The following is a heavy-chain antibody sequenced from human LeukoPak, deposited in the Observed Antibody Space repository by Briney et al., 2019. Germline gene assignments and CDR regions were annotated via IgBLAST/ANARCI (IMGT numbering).Heavy chain of an antibody. CDR1: GFTFSSYW. J-gene: IGHJ4*02. V-gene: IGHV3-7*01. D-gene: IGHD6-19*01. Sequence: GGSLRLSCTGSGFTFSSYWMTWVRRASGKGLEWVANMKQDGSEINYVDSVKGRFTISRDNAKNSLYLQMNSLRAEDTAVYYCARSTGWYPDYWGRGTLVTVSS. CDR3: ARSTGWYPDY. CDR2: MKQDGSEI.